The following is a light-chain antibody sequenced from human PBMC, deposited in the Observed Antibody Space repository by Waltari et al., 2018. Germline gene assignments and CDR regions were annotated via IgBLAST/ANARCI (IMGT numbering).Light chain of an antibody. J-gene: IGKJ3*01. CDR2: GAS. CDR3: QQYNNWLYWA. Sequence: EIIMTQSPATLSVSPGERATLSCRASQSVINNVAWYQQKPGQPPRLLIYGASTRATGIPGRFSGSGSGTEFTLTISSVQSEDFAVYYCQQYNNWLYWALGPGTKVEVK. V-gene: IGKV3-15*01. CDR1: QSVINN.